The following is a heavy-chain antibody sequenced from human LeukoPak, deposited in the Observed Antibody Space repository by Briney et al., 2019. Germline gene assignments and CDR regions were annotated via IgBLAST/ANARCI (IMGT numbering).Heavy chain of an antibody. D-gene: IGHD2-21*02. J-gene: IGHJ3*01. CDR1: GYNFTSHW. CDR3: ARGHHVVVATATWASDAFDL. V-gene: IGHV5-51*01. Sequence: GASLKISCKGSGYNFTSHWIGWVRQMPAKGLEWMAIIYPGDSDSIQSSSLRGQVTISADKSINTAYLQWNSLKASDTAMYYCARGHHVVVATATWASDAFDLWGQETMVTVSS. CDR2: IYPGDSDS.